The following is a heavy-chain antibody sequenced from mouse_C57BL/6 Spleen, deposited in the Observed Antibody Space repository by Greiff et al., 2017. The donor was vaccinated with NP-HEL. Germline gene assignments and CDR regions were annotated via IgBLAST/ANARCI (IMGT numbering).Heavy chain of an antibody. V-gene: IGHV1-59*01. D-gene: IGHD2-12*01. J-gene: IGHJ3*01. CDR3: ARSGYSPWFAY. CDR2: IDPSDSYT. Sequence: QVQLQQPGAELVRPGTSVKLSCKASGYTFTSYWMHWVKQRPGQGLEWIGVIDPSDSYTNYNQKFKGKATLTVDTSSSTAYMQLSSLTSEDSAVYYCARSGYSPWFAYWGQGTLVTVSA. CDR1: GYTFTSYW.